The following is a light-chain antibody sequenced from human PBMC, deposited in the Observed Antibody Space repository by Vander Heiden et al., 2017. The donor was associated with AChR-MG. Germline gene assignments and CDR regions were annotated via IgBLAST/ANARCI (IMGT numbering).Light chain of an antibody. Sequence: AIQLTQSPSSLSASVGDRVTITCRASQGISSALAWYQQKPGKAPKLLIYDASSLESGVPSRFSGSGSGTDFTLTISSLQPEDFATYYCQQFNNYITFGPGTKVEIK. J-gene: IGKJ3*01. CDR3: QQFNNYIT. V-gene: IGKV1D-13*01. CDR2: DAS. CDR1: QGISSA.